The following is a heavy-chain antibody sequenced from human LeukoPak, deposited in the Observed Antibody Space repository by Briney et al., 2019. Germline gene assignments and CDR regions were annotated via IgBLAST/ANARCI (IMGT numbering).Heavy chain of an antibody. V-gene: IGHV1-8*01. CDR2: MNPNSGNT. D-gene: IGHD2-21*01. J-gene: IGHJ4*02. CDR1: GYTFTTYD. CDR3: ARVAGNCGGDCYRLLY. Sequence: ASVKVSCKASGYTFTTYDINWVRQATGQGLEWLGWMNPNSGNTGYAQKFQGRVTMTRNISITTAYMELSNLRSEDTAGYYCARVAGNCGGDCYRLLYWGQGTLVTVSS.